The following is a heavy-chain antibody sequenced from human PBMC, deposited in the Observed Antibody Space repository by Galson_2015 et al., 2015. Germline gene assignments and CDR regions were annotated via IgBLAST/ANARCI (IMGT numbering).Heavy chain of an antibody. Sequence: SVKVSCKASGGTFSSYTISWVRQAPGQGLEWMGRIIPILGITNYAQKFQVRVTITADKSTSTAYMELSSLRSEDTAVYYCARGEGSVIYFVDPCDQGSLVTVSS. CDR1: GGTFSSYT. V-gene: IGHV1-69*02. CDR3: ARGEGSVIYFVDP. D-gene: IGHD3-10*01. CDR2: IIPILGIT. J-gene: IGHJ5*02.